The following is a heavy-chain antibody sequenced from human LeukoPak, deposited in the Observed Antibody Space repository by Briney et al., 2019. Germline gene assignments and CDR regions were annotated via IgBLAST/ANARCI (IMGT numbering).Heavy chain of an antibody. CDR2: ISWNSGSI. Sequence: GGSLRLPCEASGFAFEDYAMHWVRQAPGKGLEWVSGISWNSGSIGYADSVKGRFTISRDNAKNSLYLQMNSLRAEDTALYYCAKDWRHQLNAFDIWGQGTMVTVSS. CDR1: GFAFEDYA. D-gene: IGHD2-2*01. J-gene: IGHJ3*02. V-gene: IGHV3-9*01. CDR3: AKDWRHQLNAFDI.